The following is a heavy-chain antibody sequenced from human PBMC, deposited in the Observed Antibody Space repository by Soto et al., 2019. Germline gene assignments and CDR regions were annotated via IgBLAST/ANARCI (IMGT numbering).Heavy chain of an antibody. Sequence: HPGGSLRLSCAASRFTFSTYAMSWVRQAPGKGLEWVSALSGSGGMTYYADSVKGRFTISRDNSRNTLDLQMNSLTAEDTAVYYCAKGWGFSNYYFDYWGQGALVTVSS. CDR2: LSGSGGMT. V-gene: IGHV3-23*01. J-gene: IGHJ4*02. CDR3: AKGWGFSNYYFDY. D-gene: IGHD4-4*01. CDR1: RFTFSTYA.